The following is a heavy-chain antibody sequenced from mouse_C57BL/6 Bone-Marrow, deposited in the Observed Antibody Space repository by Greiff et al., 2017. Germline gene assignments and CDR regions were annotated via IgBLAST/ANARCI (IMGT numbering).Heavy chain of an antibody. V-gene: IGHV14-3*01. J-gene: IGHJ2*01. Sequence: VQLQQSVAEFVRPGASVTLSCTASGFNIKNTYMPWVKQRPEQGLEWIGRIDIANGKTKYAPNLQGKATITADTSTNTAYLKLSSLAAEDTAIYYCARNVSTIVAPYFDYWGQGTTLTVSS. CDR1: GFNIKNTY. CDR2: IDIANGKT. D-gene: IGHD1-1*01. CDR3: ARNVSTIVAPYFDY.